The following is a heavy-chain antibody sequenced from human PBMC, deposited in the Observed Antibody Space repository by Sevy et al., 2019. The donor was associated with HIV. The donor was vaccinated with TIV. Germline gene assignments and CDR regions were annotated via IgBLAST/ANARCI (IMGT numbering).Heavy chain of an antibody. J-gene: IGHJ4*02. V-gene: IGHV3-30-3*01. CDR3: AGGSSSSAGVAAPWDY. CDR2: ISYDGGNK. CDR1: GFTFSSYA. D-gene: IGHD2-15*01. Sequence: GGSLRLSCAASGFTFSSYAMHWVRQAPGKGLEWVAVISYDGGNKYYADSVKGRFTISRDNSKSTLYLQMNSLRAEDTGVYYCAGGSSSSAGVAAPWDYWGQGTLVTVSS.